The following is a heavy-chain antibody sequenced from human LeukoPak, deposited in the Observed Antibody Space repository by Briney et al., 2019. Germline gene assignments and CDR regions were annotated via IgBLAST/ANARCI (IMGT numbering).Heavy chain of an antibody. V-gene: IGHV4-34*01. Sequence: SETLSLTCAVYGGSFSGYYWSWIRQPPGKGLEWIGEINHSGSTNYHPSLKTRVTIPVDTPKNQFSLKLSSVTAADTAVYHCARATFLYYYYYMDVWGEGTTVTVSS. CDR3: ARATFLYYYYYMDV. J-gene: IGHJ6*03. CDR2: INHSGST. CDR1: GGSFSGYY.